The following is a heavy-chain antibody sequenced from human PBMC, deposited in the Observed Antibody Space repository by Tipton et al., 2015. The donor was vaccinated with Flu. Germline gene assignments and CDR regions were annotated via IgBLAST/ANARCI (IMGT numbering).Heavy chain of an antibody. Sequence: TLSLTCAGSGYSIGSGYFWGWIRQPPGKGLEWIGSIYHSGSTFYNPSLKSRVTISLDTSKNQFSLKLHAVTAADTAVYYCARDHEWRNRYFDLWGRGTLVAVSS. D-gene: IGHD1-14*01. CDR2: IYHSGST. V-gene: IGHV4-38-2*02. J-gene: IGHJ2*01. CDR3: ARDHEWRNRYFDL. CDR1: GYSIGSGYF.